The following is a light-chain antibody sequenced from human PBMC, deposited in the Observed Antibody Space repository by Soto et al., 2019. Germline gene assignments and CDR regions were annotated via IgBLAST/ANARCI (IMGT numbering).Light chain of an antibody. J-gene: IGLJ2*01. CDR3: QSYDSSLSGSVV. Sequence: QSVLTQPPSVSGGPGQRVTISCSGSRSNIGAGYDVHWYQQHPGTAPKLLIYGNSNRPSGVPDRFSGSKSGTSASLAITGLQAEDEADYYCQSYDSSLSGSVVFGGGTKLTVL. CDR2: GNS. CDR1: RSNIGAGYD. V-gene: IGLV1-40*01.